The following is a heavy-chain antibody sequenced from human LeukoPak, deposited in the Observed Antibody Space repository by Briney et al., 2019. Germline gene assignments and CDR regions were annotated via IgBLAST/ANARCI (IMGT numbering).Heavy chain of an antibody. Sequence: GGSLRLSCAASGFTFSSYSMNWVRQAPGKGLEWVSYISSSSTIYYADSVKGRFTISRDNAKNSLYLQMNSLRDEDTAVYYCARDRESYDFWSAHIGGYYYGMDVWGQGTTVTVSS. J-gene: IGHJ6*02. CDR1: GFTFSSYS. CDR2: ISSSSTI. V-gene: IGHV3-48*02. D-gene: IGHD3-3*01. CDR3: ARDRESYDFWSAHIGGYYYGMDV.